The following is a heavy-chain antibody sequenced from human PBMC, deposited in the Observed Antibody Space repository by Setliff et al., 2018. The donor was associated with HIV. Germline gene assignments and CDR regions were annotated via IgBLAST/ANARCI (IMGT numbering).Heavy chain of an antibody. J-gene: IGHJ4*02. V-gene: IGHV1-18*01. CDR2: ISAYNGNT. CDR1: GYTFTSYG. Sequence: VASVKVSCKASGYTFTSYGISWVRQAPGQGLEWMGWISAYNGNTNYAQKLQGRVTMTTDTSTSTAYMELRSLRSDDTAVYYCASSSYDSSGYYSGYWGQGTLVTVSS. CDR3: ASSSYDSSGYYSGY. D-gene: IGHD3-22*01.